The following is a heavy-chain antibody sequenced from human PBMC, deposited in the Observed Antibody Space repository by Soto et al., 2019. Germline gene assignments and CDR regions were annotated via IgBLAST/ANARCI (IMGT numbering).Heavy chain of an antibody. CDR2: ISGSGGST. Sequence: EVQLLESGGGLVQPGGSLRLSCVVSGFTFSSYTMSWVRQAPGKGLEWVSSISGSGGSTYYADSVKGRFTISRDNSKNPLNLQMNSLRAEDTAVYYCAKDRGGFASGWEYFDFWGQGTLVTVSS. V-gene: IGHV3-23*01. CDR3: AKDRGGFASGWEYFDF. D-gene: IGHD6-19*01. CDR1: GFTFSSYT. J-gene: IGHJ4*02.